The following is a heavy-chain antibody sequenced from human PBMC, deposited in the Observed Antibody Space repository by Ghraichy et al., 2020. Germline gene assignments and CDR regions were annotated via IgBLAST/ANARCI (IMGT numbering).Heavy chain of an antibody. CDR3: AKVLHKWELVPNDH. CDR1: GFTFSSYA. D-gene: IGHD1-26*01. Sequence: GGSLRLSCAASGFTFSSYAMHWVRQAPGKGLEWVAVISYDGSNKYYVDSVKGRFTISRDQTRNTVNLQMNSLRPDDTAVYYCAKVLHKWELVPNDHWGQGTLVTVSS. CDR2: ISYDGSNK. J-gene: IGHJ4*02. V-gene: IGHV3-30*18.